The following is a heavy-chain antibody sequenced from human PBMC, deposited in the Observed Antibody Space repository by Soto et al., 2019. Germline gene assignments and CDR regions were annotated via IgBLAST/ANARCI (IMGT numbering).Heavy chain of an antibody. D-gene: IGHD4-17*01. CDR3: ARGMTTNNWFDP. CDR1: GGSISSGGYS. CDR2: IYHSGST. V-gene: IGHV4-30-2*01. J-gene: IGHJ5*02. Sequence: LSLTCAVSGGSISSGGYSWSWIRQPPGKGLEWIGYIYHSGSTYYNPSLKSRVTISVDRSKNQFSRKLSSVTAADTAVYYCARGMTTNNWFDPWGQGTLVTVSS.